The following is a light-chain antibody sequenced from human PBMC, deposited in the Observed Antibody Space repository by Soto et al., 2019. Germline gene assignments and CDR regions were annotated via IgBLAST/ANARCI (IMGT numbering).Light chain of an antibody. Sequence: QSALALPASVSGSPGQSITISCTGTSSDIGRYNYVSWYQQHPGKAPKVIISEVTNRPSGVSDRFSGSKSGNTASLTISGLQDEDEADYSCSSYTGGSTLYVFGTGTKVTVL. J-gene: IGLJ1*01. CDR3: SSYTGGSTLYV. CDR2: EVT. V-gene: IGLV2-14*01. CDR1: SSDIGRYNY.